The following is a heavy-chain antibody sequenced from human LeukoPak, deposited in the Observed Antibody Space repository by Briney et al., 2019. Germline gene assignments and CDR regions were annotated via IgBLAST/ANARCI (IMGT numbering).Heavy chain of an antibody. D-gene: IGHD6-6*01. CDR2: ISGSGGST. Sequence: PGGSLRLSCAASGFTFSSYAMSWVRQAPGKGLEWVSAISGSGGSTYYADSVEGRFTISRDNSKNTLYLQMNSLRAEDTAVYYCAKDGYSSSSRDFDYWGQGTLVTVSS. J-gene: IGHJ4*02. CDR1: GFTFSSYA. V-gene: IGHV3-23*01. CDR3: AKDGYSSSSRDFDY.